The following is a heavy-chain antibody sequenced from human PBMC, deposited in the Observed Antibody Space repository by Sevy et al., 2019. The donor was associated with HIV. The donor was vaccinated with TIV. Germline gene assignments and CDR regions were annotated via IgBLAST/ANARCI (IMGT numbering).Heavy chain of an antibody. V-gene: IGHV3-21*01. J-gene: IGHJ4*02. Sequence: GGSLRLSCAVSGFTFSSYSMNWVHQAPGKGLEWVSFISTSGTYKYYADSVKGGLTISRDNAKNSLFLQMNSLRADDTAVYYCARDLNDYNNYMYSFDYWGQGTLVTVSS. CDR2: ISTSGTYK. CDR1: GFTFSSYS. D-gene: IGHD4-4*01. CDR3: ARDLNDYNNYMYSFDY.